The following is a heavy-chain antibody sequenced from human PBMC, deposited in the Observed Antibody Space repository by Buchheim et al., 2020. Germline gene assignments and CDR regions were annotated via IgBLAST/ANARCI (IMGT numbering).Heavy chain of an antibody. D-gene: IGHD3-22*01. CDR2: IYYSGST. CDR1: GGSISSGGYY. V-gene: IGHV4-31*03. Sequence: QVQLQESGPGLVKPSQTLSLTCTVSGGSISSGGYYWSWIRQHPGKGLEWIGYIYYSGSTYYNPSLKSRVTISVDTSKNLFSLKLSSVTAADTAVYYCAREGPPPDYYDSSGYYPQSYYYYYYMDVWGKGTT. CDR3: AREGPPPDYYDSSGYYPQSYYYYYYMDV. J-gene: IGHJ6*03.